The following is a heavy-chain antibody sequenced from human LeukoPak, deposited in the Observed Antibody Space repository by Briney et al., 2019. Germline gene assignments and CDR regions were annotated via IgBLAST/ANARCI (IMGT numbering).Heavy chain of an antibody. CDR3: ARRSGQGHFDY. D-gene: IGHD5-12*01. Sequence: SSETLSLTCTVSGGSISSYYWSWIRQPPGKGLEWIGYIYYSGSTNYNPSLKSRVTISVDTSKNQFSLKLSSVTAADTAVYYCARRSGQGHFDYWGQGTLVTVSS. CDR1: GGSISSYY. J-gene: IGHJ4*02. CDR2: IYYSGST. V-gene: IGHV4-59*08.